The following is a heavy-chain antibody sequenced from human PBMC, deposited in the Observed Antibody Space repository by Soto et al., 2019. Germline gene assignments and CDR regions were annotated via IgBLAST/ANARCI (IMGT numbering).Heavy chain of an antibody. CDR3: ASLTVTIRVGAFDI. CDR2: ISSSGSTI. Sequence: QVQLVESGGGLVKPGGSLRLSCAASGFTFSDYYISWIRQAPGKGLEWVSYISSSGSTIYYADSVKGRFTISRDNAKNPLYLQMTSLRAEDTAVYDGASLTVTIRVGAFDIWGQGTMVTVSS. D-gene: IGHD4-17*01. J-gene: IGHJ3*02. V-gene: IGHV3-11*04. CDR1: GFTFSDYY.